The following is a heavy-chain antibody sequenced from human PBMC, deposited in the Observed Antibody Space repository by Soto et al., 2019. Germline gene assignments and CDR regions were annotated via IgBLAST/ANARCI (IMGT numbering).Heavy chain of an antibody. D-gene: IGHD6-13*01. Sequence: ASVKFSCKASGYTLTSYHMHWVRQAPGQGLEWVGMIRASGGGTTHAQKFQGRVTMTKDTSTNTVYMELNSLRSDDTAVYYCARDGYSSSWYYWGQGTLVTSPQ. CDR1: GYTLTSYH. CDR3: ARDGYSSSWYY. CDR2: IRASGGGT. J-gene: IGHJ4*02. V-gene: IGHV1-46*01.